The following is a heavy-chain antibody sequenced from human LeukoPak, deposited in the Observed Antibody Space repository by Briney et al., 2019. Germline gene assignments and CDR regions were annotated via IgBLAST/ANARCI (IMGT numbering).Heavy chain of an antibody. Sequence: GGSLRLSCAASGFTFSSYEMNWVRQAPGKGLEWVSSISSSSSYIYYADSVKGRFTISRDNAKNSLYLQMNSLRAEDTAVYYCARVRGSYYGSGSYFDYWGQGTLVTVSS. CDR3: ARVRGSYYGSGSYFDY. CDR2: ISSSSSYI. V-gene: IGHV3-21*01. CDR1: GFTFSSYE. J-gene: IGHJ4*02. D-gene: IGHD3-10*01.